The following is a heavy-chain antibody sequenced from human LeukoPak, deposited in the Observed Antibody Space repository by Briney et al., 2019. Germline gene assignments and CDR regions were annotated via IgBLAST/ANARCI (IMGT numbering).Heavy chain of an antibody. J-gene: IGHJ6*03. Sequence: GGSLRLSCAASGFTFSSYWMSWVRQAPGKGLEWVANIKQDGSEKYYVDSVKGRFTISRDNAKNSLYLQMNSLRAEDTAVYYCAKFYGSGGWELYYYYYMDVWGKGTTVTVSS. CDR2: IKQDGSEK. V-gene: IGHV3-7*03. CDR1: GFTFSSYW. CDR3: AKFYGSGGWELYYYYYMDV. D-gene: IGHD2-15*01.